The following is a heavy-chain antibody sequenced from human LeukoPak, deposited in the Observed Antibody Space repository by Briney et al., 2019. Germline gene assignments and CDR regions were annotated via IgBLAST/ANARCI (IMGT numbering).Heavy chain of an antibody. J-gene: IGHJ4*02. V-gene: IGHV1-18*01. Sequence: GASVKVSCKASGYTFTSYGISWVRQAPGQGLEWMGWISAYNGNTNYAQKLQGRVTMTTDTSTSTAYMELRSLRSEDTAVYYCARVGGSGSYDETNDYWGQGTLVTVSS. D-gene: IGHD3-10*01. CDR2: ISAYNGNT. CDR1: GYTFTSYG. CDR3: ARVGGSGSYDETNDY.